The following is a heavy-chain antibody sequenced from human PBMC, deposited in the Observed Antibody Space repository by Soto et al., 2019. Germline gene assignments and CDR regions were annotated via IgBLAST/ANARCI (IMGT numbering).Heavy chain of an antibody. V-gene: IGHV3-30*18. CDR1: GFTFSSYG. D-gene: IGHD2-2*01. J-gene: IGHJ6*03. CDR2: ISYDGSNK. CDR3: AKRGGGYCSSTSCYYYYYMDV. Sequence: GGSLRLSCAASGFTFSSYGMHWVRQAPGKGLEWVAVISYDGSNKYYADSVKGRFTISRDNSKNTLYLQMNSLRAEDTAVYYCAKRGGGYCSSTSCYYYYYMDVWGKGTTVTVSS.